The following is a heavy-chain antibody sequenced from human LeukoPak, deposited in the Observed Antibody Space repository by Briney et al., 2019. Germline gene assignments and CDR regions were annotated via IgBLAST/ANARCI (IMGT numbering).Heavy chain of an antibody. CDR3: ASANPILLDYYYYYYMDV. D-gene: IGHD3-3*01. J-gene: IGHJ6*03. Sequence: GGSLRLSCTASGFTFTTYSMDWVSQAPGKGLEGGSSIYNSGTYIYYADSVKGRFTIYRDKSKKSLYRQMNSLRADDTAVYYCASANPILLDYYYYYYMDVWGKGTTVTVSS. CDR2: IYNSGTYI. CDR1: GFTFTTYS. V-gene: IGHV3-21*01.